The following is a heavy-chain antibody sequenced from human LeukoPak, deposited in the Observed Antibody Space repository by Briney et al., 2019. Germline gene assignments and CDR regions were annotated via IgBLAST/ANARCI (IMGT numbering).Heavy chain of an antibody. CDR1: GFTLSSYS. Sequence: GGSLRLSCAASGFTLSSYSMNWVRQAPGKGLEWVSSISSSRSYIYYADSVRGRFTISRDNAKNSLYLQMNSLRAEDTAVYYCARDGGYCSGGSCSDAFDIWGQGTMVTVSS. J-gene: IGHJ3*02. D-gene: IGHD2-15*01. V-gene: IGHV3-21*01. CDR3: ARDGGYCSGGSCSDAFDI. CDR2: ISSSRSYI.